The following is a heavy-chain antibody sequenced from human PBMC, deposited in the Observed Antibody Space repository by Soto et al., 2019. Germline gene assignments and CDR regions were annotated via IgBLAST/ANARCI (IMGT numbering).Heavy chain of an antibody. V-gene: IGHV3-30*18. CDR3: AKDRGSGYGLDA. J-gene: IGHJ6*02. CDR1: GFTFSTYG. Sequence: GGSLRLSCAASGFTFSTYGMHWVRQAPGKGLEWVAVISYDGINKYYADSVKGRFTISRDNSKNTLYLQMDSLRAEDTALYYCAKDRGSGYGLDAWGQGATVTVSS. D-gene: IGHD6-25*01. CDR2: ISYDGINK.